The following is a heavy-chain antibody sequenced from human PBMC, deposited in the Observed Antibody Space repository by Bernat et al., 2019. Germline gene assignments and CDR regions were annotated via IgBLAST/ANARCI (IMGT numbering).Heavy chain of an antibody. CDR2: ISSSSTYT. CDR1: GFTFSDYS. D-gene: IGHD3-16*01. V-gene: IGHV3-11*06. Sequence: VLLVEFGGGLVKPGGSLRLSCAASGFTFSDYSMTWIRQAPGKGLEWVSYISSSSTYTNYADSVKGRFTISRDNAKNSLYLQMNSLRAEDTAVYYCARSYASGSYIDYWGQGTLVTVSS. CDR3: ARSYASGSYIDY. J-gene: IGHJ4*02.